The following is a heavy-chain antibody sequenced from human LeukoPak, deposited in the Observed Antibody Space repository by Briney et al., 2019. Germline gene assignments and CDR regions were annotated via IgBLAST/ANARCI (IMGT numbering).Heavy chain of an antibody. J-gene: IGHJ4*02. CDR3: AKDWGGLRGDWYYFDY. V-gene: IGHV3-23*01. Sequence: GGSLRLSCAASGFNFNSYAMNWVRQAPGKGLEWVSLISASGGSTYYAGSVKGRFTISRDNSKNTLYLQMNSLRAEDTAVYYCAKDWGGLRGDWYYFDYWGQGTLVTVSS. CDR1: GFNFNSYA. D-gene: IGHD2-21*02. CDR2: ISASGGST.